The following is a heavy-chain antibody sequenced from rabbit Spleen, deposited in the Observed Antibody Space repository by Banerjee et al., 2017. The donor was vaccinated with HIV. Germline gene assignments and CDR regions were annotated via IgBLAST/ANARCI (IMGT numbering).Heavy chain of an antibody. Sequence: QQQLVESGGGLVKPGASLTLTCTASGFSFSGNQWICWVRQAPGKGLEWIACIYADNNDSTYYASWAKGRFTSSRTSSTTVTLQMTSLTDADTATYFCARFYAGYGDFGYAAMWGPGSLVTVS. CDR3: ARFYAGYGDFGYAAM. CDR2: IYADNNDST. J-gene: IGHJ4*01. CDR1: GFSFSGNQW. D-gene: IGHD7-1*01. V-gene: IGHV1S45*01.